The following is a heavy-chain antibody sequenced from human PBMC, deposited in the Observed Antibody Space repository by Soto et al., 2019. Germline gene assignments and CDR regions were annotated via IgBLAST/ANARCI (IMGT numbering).Heavy chain of an antibody. Sequence: SLSLSCAASEFTCNHYAMSCVRPAPGKRLEWVSIIIANGRTFYADPVKGRFTISRDNSKTTVYLQMSSLRVEDTAIYYCAKDYTVAADPSSVILFDYWGQGALVTVSS. V-gene: IGHV3-23*01. D-gene: IGHD2-15*01. CDR1: EFTCNHYA. J-gene: IGHJ4*02. CDR2: IIANGRT. CDR3: AKDYTVAADPSSVILFDY.